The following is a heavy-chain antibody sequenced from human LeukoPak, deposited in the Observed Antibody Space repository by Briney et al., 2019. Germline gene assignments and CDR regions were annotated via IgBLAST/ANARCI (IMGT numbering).Heavy chain of an antibody. D-gene: IGHD1-26*01. CDR3: ARDQEWELFSLFDY. Sequence: ASVKVSCKASGYTFTGYYMHWVRQAPGQGLEWMGWINPNSGGTNYPQKFQGRVTMTRDTSISTAYMELSRLRSDDTAVYYCARDQEWELFSLFDYWGQGTLVTVSS. CDR1: GYTFTGYY. CDR2: INPNSGGT. V-gene: IGHV1-2*02. J-gene: IGHJ4*02.